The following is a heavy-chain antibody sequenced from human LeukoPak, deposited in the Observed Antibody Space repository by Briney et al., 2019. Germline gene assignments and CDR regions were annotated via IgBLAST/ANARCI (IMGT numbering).Heavy chain of an antibody. V-gene: IGHV4-59*08. CDR1: GGSISSYY. D-gene: IGHD3-10*02. J-gene: IGHJ4*02. CDR2: IYYSGST. CDR3: ARSPLFGEFPLYYFDY. Sequence: PSETLSLTCTVSGGSISSYYWSWIRQPPGKGLEWIGYIYYSGSTNYNPSLKSRVTISVDTSKNQFSLKLSSVTAADTAVYYCARSPLFGEFPLYYFDYWGQGTLVTVSS.